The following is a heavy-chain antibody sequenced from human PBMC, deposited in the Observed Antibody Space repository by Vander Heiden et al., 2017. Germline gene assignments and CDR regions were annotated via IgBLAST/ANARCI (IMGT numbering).Heavy chain of an antibody. CDR3: AKDFSVGSGTYLFDY. Sequence: EVQLLESGGGLVQPGGSLRLSCAASGFTFSTYVMNWVRQAPGKGLEWVSGISSSGSSTYYPDSVKGRFTISRDNSTNTVYLQMNSLRAEDTAVYYCAKDFSVGSGTYLFDYWGQGTLVTVSS. CDR1: GFTFSTYV. CDR2: ISSSGSST. D-gene: IGHD3-10*01. J-gene: IGHJ4*02. V-gene: IGHV3-23*01.